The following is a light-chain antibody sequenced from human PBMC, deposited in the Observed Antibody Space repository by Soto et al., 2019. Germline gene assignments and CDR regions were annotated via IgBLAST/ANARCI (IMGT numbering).Light chain of an antibody. Sequence: EIVLTQSPGTLSLSPGERATLSCRASQSVDNRSLAWYQHKPGQAPRLLIYGASSRATGIPDRFSGSGSGTDFTLTINRLESEDFAVYYCQQYFASPRTFGQGTKLDIK. V-gene: IGKV3-20*01. J-gene: IGKJ1*01. CDR1: QSVDNRS. CDR2: GAS. CDR3: QQYFASPRT.